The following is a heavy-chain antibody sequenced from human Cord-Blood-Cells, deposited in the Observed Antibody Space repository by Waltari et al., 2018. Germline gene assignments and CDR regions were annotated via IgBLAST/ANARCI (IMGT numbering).Heavy chain of an antibody. Sequence: QVQLQQWGAGLLKPSETLSLTCAVYGGSFSGYYWSWIRQPPGKGLEWIGEINHSGSTNDNPSLKSRFTISVDTSKNQFSLKLSSVTAADTAVYYCARGTTIVVVPAARYWYFDLWGRGTLVTVSS. D-gene: IGHD2-2*01. CDR1: GGSFSGYY. CDR2: INHSGST. CDR3: ARGTTIVVVPAARYWYFDL. V-gene: IGHV4-34*01. J-gene: IGHJ2*01.